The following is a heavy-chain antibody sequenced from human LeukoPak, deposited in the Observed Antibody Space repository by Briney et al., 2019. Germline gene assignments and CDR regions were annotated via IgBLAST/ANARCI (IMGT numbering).Heavy chain of an antibody. D-gene: IGHD6-13*01. CDR2: ISYDGSNK. V-gene: IGHV3-30-3*01. Sequence: GGSLRLSCAASGFTFSSYAMHWVRQAPGKGLEWVAVISYDGSNKYYADSVKGRFTISRDNSKNTLYLQMNSLRAEDTAVYCCARDRDLPGYSSSWYYFDYWGQGTLVTVSS. CDR3: ARDRDLPGYSSSWYYFDY. J-gene: IGHJ4*02. CDR1: GFTFSSYA.